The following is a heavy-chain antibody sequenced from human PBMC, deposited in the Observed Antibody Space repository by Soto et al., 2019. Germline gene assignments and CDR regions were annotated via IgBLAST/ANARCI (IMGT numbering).Heavy chain of an antibody. CDR1: GYSFTAYY. V-gene: IGHV1-2*02. CDR2: INPDSGAT. J-gene: IGHJ4*02. D-gene: IGHD2-8*02. Sequence: HEHLVQSGAEVKRPGASLKFSCKASGYSFTAYYILWVRQAPGQGLEWMGWINPDSGATNYAQNFQGRVTLTSDTSISTASMDLTSLTSDDTAVYYCARGDYGTGGYPFPYFDYWGQGTLVIVSS. CDR3: ARGDYGTGGYPFPYFDY.